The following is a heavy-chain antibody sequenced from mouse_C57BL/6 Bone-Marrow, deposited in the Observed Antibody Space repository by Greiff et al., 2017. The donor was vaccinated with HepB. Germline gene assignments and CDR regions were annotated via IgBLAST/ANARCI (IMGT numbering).Heavy chain of an antibody. CDR2: IYPGGGYT. V-gene: IGHV1-63*01. CDR1: GYTFTNYW. CDR3: GREGYGRSRYFDV. D-gene: IGHD1-1*01. Sequence: QVQLQQSGAELVRPGTSVKMSCTASGYTFTNYWIGWAKQRPGHGLEWIGDIYPGGGYTNYNEKFKGKATLTADKSSSTAYMQCSSLTAEDSAIYYCGREGYGRSRYFDVWGTGTTVTVS. J-gene: IGHJ1*03.